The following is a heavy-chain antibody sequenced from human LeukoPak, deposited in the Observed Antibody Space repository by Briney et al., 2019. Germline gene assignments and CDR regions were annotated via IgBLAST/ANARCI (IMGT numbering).Heavy chain of an antibody. CDR1: GGSISSYY. Sequence: PSETLSLTCTVSGGSISSYYWSWIRQPPGKGLEWIGYIYYSGSTNYNPSLKSRVTISVDTSKNQFSLKLSSVTAADTAVYYCARELDWGAVNDAFDIWGQGSMVTVSS. CDR2: IYYSGST. CDR3: ARELDWGAVNDAFDI. V-gene: IGHV4-59*12. J-gene: IGHJ3*02. D-gene: IGHD3/OR15-3a*01.